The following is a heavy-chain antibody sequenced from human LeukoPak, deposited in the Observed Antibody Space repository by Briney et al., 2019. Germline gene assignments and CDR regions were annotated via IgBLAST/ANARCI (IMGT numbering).Heavy chain of an antibody. V-gene: IGHV3-7*01. CDR3: AREGVLVAGRRRLDY. CDR2: IKQDESEK. Sequence: PGGSLRLSCAASGFTFSSYWMSWVRQAPGKGLEWVANIKQDESEKYYVDSVKGRFTISRDNAKNSLYLQMNSLRAEDTAVYYCAREGVLVAGRRRLDYWGQGTLVTVSS. CDR1: GFTFSSYW. J-gene: IGHJ4*02. D-gene: IGHD6-19*01.